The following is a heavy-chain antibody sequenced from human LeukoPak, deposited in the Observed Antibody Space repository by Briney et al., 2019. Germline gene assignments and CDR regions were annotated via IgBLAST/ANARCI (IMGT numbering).Heavy chain of an antibody. CDR3: ARGGDYVNPHYFDY. CDR2: IYYSGST. V-gene: IGHV4-59*01. J-gene: IGHJ4*02. Sequence: SETLSLTCTVSGGSISSYYWSWIRQPPGKGLEWIGYIYYSGSTNYNPSLKSRVTISVDTSKNQFSLKLSSVTAADTAVYYCARGGDYVNPHYFDYWGQGTPVTVSS. CDR1: GGSISSYY. D-gene: IGHD4-17*01.